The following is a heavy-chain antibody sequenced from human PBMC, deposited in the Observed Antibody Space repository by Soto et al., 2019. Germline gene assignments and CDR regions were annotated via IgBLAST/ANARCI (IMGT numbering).Heavy chain of an antibody. V-gene: IGHV1-69*06. CDR3: ARATSNGYCSGVSCYILGACCGMDV. D-gene: IGHD2-15*01. Sequence: SVKVSCKASGGTFSSYAINWVRQAPGQGVEWMGGIIPIFGTANYAQKFQGRVTNTADKSTSTAYMELSRLRSEGAAGYYRARATSNGYCSGVSCYILGACCGMDVWGQGTMVTVSS. J-gene: IGHJ6*02. CDR1: GGTFSSYA. CDR2: IIPIFGTA.